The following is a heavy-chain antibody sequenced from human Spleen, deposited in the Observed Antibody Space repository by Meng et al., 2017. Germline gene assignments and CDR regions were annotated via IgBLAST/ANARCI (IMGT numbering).Heavy chain of an antibody. J-gene: IGHJ5*02. D-gene: IGHD6-13*01. V-gene: IGHV3-21*01. CDR2: ISSSSSYI. CDR3: ARDVQYSSSWYGKTNWFDP. CDR1: GFTFSSYS. Sequence: LVASGGGLVKPGGSLVLSCAASGFTFSSYSMNWGRQAPGKGLEWVSSISSSSSYIYYADSVKGRFTISRDNAKNSLYLQMNSLRAEDTAVYYCARDVQYSSSWYGKTNWFDPWGQGTLVTVSS.